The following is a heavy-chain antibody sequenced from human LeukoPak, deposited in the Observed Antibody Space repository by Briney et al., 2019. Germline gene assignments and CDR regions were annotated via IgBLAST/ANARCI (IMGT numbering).Heavy chain of an antibody. V-gene: IGHV1-69*04. CDR1: GGIFSSYA. J-gene: IGHJ4*02. D-gene: IGHD1-26*01. CDR2: IIPILGVA. CDR3: ARAGVGATLHNDY. Sequence: SVKVSCKASGGIFSSYAISWVRQAPGQGLEWMGRIIPILGVANYAQKFQGRVTITADKSTSTAYMKLSSLRSEDTAVYYCARAGVGATLHNDYWGQGTLVTVSS.